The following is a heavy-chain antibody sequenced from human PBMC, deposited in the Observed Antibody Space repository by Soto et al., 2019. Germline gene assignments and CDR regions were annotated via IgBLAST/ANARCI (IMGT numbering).Heavy chain of an antibody. CDR3: AKDPGYSGYDYDFDY. CDR2: ISGSGGST. CDR1: GFTFSSYA. V-gene: IGHV3-23*01. J-gene: IGHJ4*02. Sequence: GVSLRRSCAASGFTFSSYAMSWVRQAPGKGLEWGSAISGSGGSTYYADSVKGRFTISRDNSKNTLYLQMNSLRAEDTAVSYCAKDPGYSGYDYDFDYWGQGTLVTVSS. D-gene: IGHD5-12*01.